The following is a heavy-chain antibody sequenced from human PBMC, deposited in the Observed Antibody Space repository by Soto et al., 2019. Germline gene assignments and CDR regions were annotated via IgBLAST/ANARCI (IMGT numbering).Heavy chain of an antibody. CDR1: AFTFSDYY. CDR2: ISSSGSTI. CDR3: ARVERRRIAAAGRLDY. Sequence: GGSLRLSCAASAFTFSDYYISWLRQAPGKGLEWVSYISSSGSTIYYADSVKGRFTISRDNAKNSLFLQMNSLRAEDTAVYYCARVERRRIAAAGRLDYWGQGTLVTVSS. V-gene: IGHV3-11*01. D-gene: IGHD6-13*01. J-gene: IGHJ4*02.